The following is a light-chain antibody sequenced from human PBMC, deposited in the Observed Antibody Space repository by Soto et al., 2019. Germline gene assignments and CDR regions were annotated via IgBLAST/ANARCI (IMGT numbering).Light chain of an antibody. J-gene: IGKJ4*01. CDR1: QDIAHN. V-gene: IGKV1-9*01. Sequence: IQLTQSPSVLSASIGDRVSISCRASQDIAHNLNWYQQKPGRAPQLLIFEKSTLLFGVPARFSGSGSGTEFTLTISSLQPEDFGSYYCQQSSAHPLFFGEGTRVQIK. CDR3: QQSSAHPLF. CDR2: EKS.